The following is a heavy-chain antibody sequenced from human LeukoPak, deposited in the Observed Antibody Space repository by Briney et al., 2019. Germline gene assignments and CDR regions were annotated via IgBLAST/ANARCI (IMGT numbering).Heavy chain of an antibody. CDR2: IRYDGSNK. J-gene: IGHJ3*02. Sequence: GGSLRLSCAASGFTFSSYGMHWVRQAPGKGLEWVAFIRYDGSNKYYADSVKGRFTISRDNSKNTLYLQMNSLRAEDTAVYYCAKERVGVYSGGAFDIWGQGTMVTVSS. V-gene: IGHV3-30*02. CDR1: GFTFSSYG. D-gene: IGHD1-26*01. CDR3: AKERVGVYSGGAFDI.